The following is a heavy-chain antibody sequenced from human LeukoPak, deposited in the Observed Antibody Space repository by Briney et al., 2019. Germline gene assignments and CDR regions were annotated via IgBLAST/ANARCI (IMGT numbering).Heavy chain of an antibody. V-gene: IGHV4-59*08. CDR3: ARVDLYSSTWRASNWFDP. D-gene: IGHD6-13*01. CDR1: GGSFSSYY. Sequence: SETLSLTCTVSGGSFSSYYWSWIRQPPGKGLEWIGYIYYNGSAYYNPSLKSRVTISVDTSKNQFSLKLSSVTAADTAVYYCARVDLYSSTWRASNWFDPWGQGTLVTVSS. J-gene: IGHJ5*02. CDR2: IYYNGSA.